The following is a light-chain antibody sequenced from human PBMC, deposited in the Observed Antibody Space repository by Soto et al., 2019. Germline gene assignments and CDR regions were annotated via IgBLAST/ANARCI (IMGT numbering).Light chain of an antibody. CDR3: AAWDDSLNGYV. V-gene: IGLV1-44*01. CDR2: SNN. J-gene: IGLJ1*01. Sequence: QSVLTQPHSASGTPGQRVTISCSGSSSNIGSNTVNWYQQLPGTAPKLLIYSNNQRPSGVPDRFSGSKSGTSASLAISGLQSEDEADYYCAAWDDSLNGYVFGTGT. CDR1: SSNIGSNT.